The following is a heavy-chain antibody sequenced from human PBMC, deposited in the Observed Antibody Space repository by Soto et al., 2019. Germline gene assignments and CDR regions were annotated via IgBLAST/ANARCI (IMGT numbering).Heavy chain of an antibody. CDR2: ISYDGSNK. Sequence: GGSLRLSCAASGFTFSSYGMHWVRQAPGKGLEWVAVISYDGSNKYYADSVKGRFTISRDNSKNTLYLQMNSPRAEDTAVYYCAKDSKQWLVPYYFDYWGQGTLVTVSS. J-gene: IGHJ4*02. D-gene: IGHD6-19*01. CDR1: GFTFSSYG. CDR3: AKDSKQWLVPYYFDY. V-gene: IGHV3-30*18.